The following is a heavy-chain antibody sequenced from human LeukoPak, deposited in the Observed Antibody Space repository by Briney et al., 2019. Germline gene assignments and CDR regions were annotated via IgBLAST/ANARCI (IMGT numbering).Heavy chain of an antibody. CDR1: GFTFSSYA. Sequence: GGSLRLSCAASGFTFSSYAMNWVRQAPGKGLEWVSGINWNGGSTGYADSVKGRFTISRDNAKNSLYLQMNSLRAEDTALYYCARGGNYDFWSGHIQYYFDYWGQGTLVTVSS. CDR3: ARGGNYDFWSGHIQYYFDY. D-gene: IGHD3-3*01. J-gene: IGHJ4*02. V-gene: IGHV3-20*04. CDR2: INWNGGST.